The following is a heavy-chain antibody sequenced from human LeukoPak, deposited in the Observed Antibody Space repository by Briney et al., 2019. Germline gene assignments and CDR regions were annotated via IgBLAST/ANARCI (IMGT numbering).Heavy chain of an antibody. Sequence: ASVKVSCKASGGTFSSYAISWVRQAPGQGLEWMGGIIPIFGTANYAQKFQGRVTITADESTSTAYMELSSLRSEDTAVYYCAGPPNTAMVHSGYYYYYMDVWGKGTTVTVSS. V-gene: IGHV1-69*13. J-gene: IGHJ6*03. D-gene: IGHD5-18*01. CDR1: GGTFSSYA. CDR2: IIPIFGTA. CDR3: AGPPNTAMVHSGYYYYYMDV.